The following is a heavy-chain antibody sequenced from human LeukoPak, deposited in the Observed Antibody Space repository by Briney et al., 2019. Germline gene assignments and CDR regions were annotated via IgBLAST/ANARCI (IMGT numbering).Heavy chain of an antibody. D-gene: IGHD2-2*01. CDR1: GYTLTELS. J-gene: IGHJ4*02. CDR3: ARSKAAAMVDY. Sequence: ASVKVSCKVSGYTLTELSMHWVRQAPGQGLEWMGRINPNSGGTNYAQKFQGRVTMTRDTSISTAYMELSRLRSDDTAVYYCARSKAAAMVDYWGQGTLVTVSS. V-gene: IGHV1-2*06. CDR2: INPNSGGT.